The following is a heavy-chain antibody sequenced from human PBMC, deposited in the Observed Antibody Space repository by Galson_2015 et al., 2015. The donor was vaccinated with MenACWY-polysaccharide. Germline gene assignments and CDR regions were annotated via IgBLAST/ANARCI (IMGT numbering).Heavy chain of an antibody. CDR2: ITTKAKNYAT. CDR3: TTILPTAASFDY. J-gene: IGHJ4*02. V-gene: IGHV3-73*01. Sequence: SLRLSCAVSNITLRRYAMSWVRQPPGKGLEWIGRITTKAKNYATEYVASVKGRFTISRNDSNNTAYLQMSSLRTEDTAMYYCTTILPTAASFDYWGRGTLVTVSS. D-gene: IGHD2-2*01. CDR1: NITLRRYA.